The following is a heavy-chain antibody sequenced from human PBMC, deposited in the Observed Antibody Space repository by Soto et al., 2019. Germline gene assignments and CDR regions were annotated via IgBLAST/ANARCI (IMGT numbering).Heavy chain of an antibody. J-gene: IGHJ4*02. Sequence: PGGSLRLSCAASGFTFSSYGMHWVRQAPGKGLEWVAVISYDGSNKYYADPVKGRFTISRDNSKNTLYLQMNSLRAEDTAVYYCAKALNSYGDYWGQGTLVTVSS. D-gene: IGHD5-18*01. CDR1: GFTFSSYG. V-gene: IGHV3-30*18. CDR2: ISYDGSNK. CDR3: AKALNSYGDY.